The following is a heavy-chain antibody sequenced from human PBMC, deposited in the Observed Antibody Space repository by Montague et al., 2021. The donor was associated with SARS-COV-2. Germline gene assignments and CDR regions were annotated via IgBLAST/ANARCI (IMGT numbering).Heavy chain of an antibody. J-gene: IGHJ2*01. V-gene: IGHV3-7*01. CDR2: IGEDGSEK. CDR1: GFTFSSYW. Sequence: SLRLSWSASGFTFSSYWMSWVRQAPGKGLEWVANIGEDGSEKYYMDSVKGRFTISRDNAKNSLSLQMNSLRAEDTAVYYCARERQDSSGWSTYWYFDLWGRGTLVTVSS. CDR3: ARERQDSSGWSTYWYFDL. D-gene: IGHD6-19*01.